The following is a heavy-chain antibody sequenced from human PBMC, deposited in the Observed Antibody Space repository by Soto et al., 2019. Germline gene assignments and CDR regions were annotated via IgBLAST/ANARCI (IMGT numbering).Heavy chain of an antibody. CDR1: GYSFTSYW. CDR2: IYPGDSDT. D-gene: IGHD1-7*01. J-gene: IGHJ6*02. Sequence: GESLKISCNGSGYSFTSYWIGWVRQMPGKGLEWMGIIYPGDSDTRYSPSFQGQVTISADKSISTAYLQWSSLKASDTAMYYCARSSSGTTYYYYGMDAWGQGTTVTVSS. V-gene: IGHV5-51*01. CDR3: ARSSSGTTYYYYGMDA.